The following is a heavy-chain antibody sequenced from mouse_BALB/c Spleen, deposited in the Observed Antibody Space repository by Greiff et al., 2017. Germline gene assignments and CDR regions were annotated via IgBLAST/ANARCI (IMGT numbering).Heavy chain of an antibody. CDR3: AREGAYYYGSSYVFAMDY. CDR2: IYPGDGDT. V-gene: IGHV1-87*01. Sequence: QVQLQQSGAELARPGASVKLSCKASGYTFTSYWMQWVKQRPGQGLEWIGAIYPGDGDTRYTQKFKGKATLTADKSSSTAYMQLSSLASEDSAVYYCAREGAYYYGSSYVFAMDYWGQGTSVTVSS. J-gene: IGHJ4*01. CDR1: GYTFTSYW. D-gene: IGHD1-1*01.